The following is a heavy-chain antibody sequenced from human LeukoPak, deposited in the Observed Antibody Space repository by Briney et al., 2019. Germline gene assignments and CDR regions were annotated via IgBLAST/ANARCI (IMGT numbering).Heavy chain of an antibody. Sequence: GGSLRLSCAASGFTFSSYWMSWVRQAPGKGLEWVANIKQDGSEKSYVDSVKGRFTISRDNAQHSLSLQMSSLRGEDTAVYYCARGRFHHDSSGYSSFYYWGQGTLVTVSS. J-gene: IGHJ4*02. CDR3: ARGRFHHDSSGYSSFYY. D-gene: IGHD3-22*01. CDR2: IKQDGSEK. V-gene: IGHV3-7*01. CDR1: GFTFSSYW.